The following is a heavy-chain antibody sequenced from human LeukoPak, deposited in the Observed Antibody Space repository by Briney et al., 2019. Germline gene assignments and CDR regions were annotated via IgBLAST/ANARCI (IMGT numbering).Heavy chain of an antibody. CDR1: GFTFSSYG. D-gene: IGHD6-19*01. V-gene: IGHV3-23*01. Sequence: PGGSLRPSCAASGFTFSSYGMTWVRQAPGRGLEWVSGISDSGDSTYYADSVKGRFTISRDNSKNTVYLQMNSLRAEDTAVYYCAKDGIAVAGTSAWYWGQGTQVTVSS. CDR2: ISDSGDST. CDR3: AKDGIAVAGTSAWY. J-gene: IGHJ4*02.